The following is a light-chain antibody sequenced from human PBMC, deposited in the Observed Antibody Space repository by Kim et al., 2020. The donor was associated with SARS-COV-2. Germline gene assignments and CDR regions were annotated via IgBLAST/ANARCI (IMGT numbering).Light chain of an antibody. Sequence: GQRVTISCSGSSANIASNYVYWYQQFPGTAPKMLIYRNNQRPSGVPDRFSGSKSGTSASLAISGLRFEDEAHYYCAAWDDSLSALLFGGGTKVTVL. CDR2: RNN. V-gene: IGLV1-47*01. CDR3: AAWDDSLSALL. CDR1: SANIASNY. J-gene: IGLJ2*01.